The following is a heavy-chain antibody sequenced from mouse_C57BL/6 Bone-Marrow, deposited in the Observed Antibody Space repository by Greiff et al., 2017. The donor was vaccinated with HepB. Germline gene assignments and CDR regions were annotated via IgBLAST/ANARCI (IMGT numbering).Heavy chain of an antibody. CDR1: GYTFTSYG. CDR2: IYIGNGYT. D-gene: IGHD2-2*01. J-gene: IGHJ1*03. V-gene: IGHV1-58*01. CDR3: ASLWLRRDWYFDV. Sequence: VHVKQSGAELVRPGSSVKMSCKTSGYTFTSYGINWVKQRPGQGLEWIGYIYIGNGYTEYNEKFKGKATLTSDTSSSTAYMQLSSLTSEDSAIYFCASLWLRRDWYFDVWGTGTTVTVSS.